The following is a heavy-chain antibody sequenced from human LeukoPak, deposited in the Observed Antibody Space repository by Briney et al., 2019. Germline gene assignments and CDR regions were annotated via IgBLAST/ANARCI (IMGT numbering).Heavy chain of an antibody. D-gene: IGHD6-13*01. V-gene: IGHV3-11*06. CDR1: GFTFSDYY. J-gene: IGHJ4*02. Sequence: GGSLRLSCAASGFTFSDYYMSWIRQAPGKGLEWVSYISSSDTYTNYADSVKGRFTISRDNAKNSLYLQMNSLRAEDTAVYYCARETRDSSWSRSFDYWGQGTLVTVSS. CDR2: ISSSDTYT. CDR3: ARETRDSSWSRSFDY.